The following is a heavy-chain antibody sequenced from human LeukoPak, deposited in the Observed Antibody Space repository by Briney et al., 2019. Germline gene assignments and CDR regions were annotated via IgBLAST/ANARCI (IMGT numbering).Heavy chain of an antibody. Sequence: PSETLSLTCTVSGGSISSGSYYWSWIRQPAGKGLEWIGRIYTSGSTNYNPSLKSRVTISVDTSKNQFSLKLSSVTAADTAVYYCARGAGWFGELLHDYWGQGTLVTVSS. CDR2: IYTSGST. J-gene: IGHJ4*02. CDR3: ARGAGWFGELLHDY. V-gene: IGHV4-61*02. D-gene: IGHD3-10*01. CDR1: GGSISSGSYY.